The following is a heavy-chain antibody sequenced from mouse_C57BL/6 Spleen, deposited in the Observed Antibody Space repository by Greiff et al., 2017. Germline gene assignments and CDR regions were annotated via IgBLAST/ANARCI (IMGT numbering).Heavy chain of an antibody. CDR1: GYTFTEYT. Sequence: VQLQQSGAELVKPGASVKLSCKASGYTFTEYTIHWVKQRSGQGLEWIGWFYPGSGSIKYNEKFKDKATLTADKSSSTVYMELSRLTSEDSAVYFCARHEPYYYCSSYDWYFDVWGTGTTVTVSS. V-gene: IGHV1-62-2*01. CDR3: ARHEPYYYCSSYDWYFDV. CDR2: FYPGSGSI. J-gene: IGHJ1*03. D-gene: IGHD1-1*01.